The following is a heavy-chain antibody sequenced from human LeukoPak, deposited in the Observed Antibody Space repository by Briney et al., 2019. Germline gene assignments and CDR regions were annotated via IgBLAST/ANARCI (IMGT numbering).Heavy chain of an antibody. D-gene: IGHD2-2*01. J-gene: IGHJ4*02. V-gene: IGHV3-15*07. CDR1: GFTFSNAW. Sequence: GGSLRPSCAASGFTFSNAWMNWVRQAPGKGLEWVGRIKSKTDGGTTDYAAPVKGRFTISRDNSNNRLYLQMNSLRAEDTAVYYCAKARTYQLVDVDYWGQGTLVTVSS. CDR2: IKSKTDGGTT. CDR3: AKARTYQLVDVDY.